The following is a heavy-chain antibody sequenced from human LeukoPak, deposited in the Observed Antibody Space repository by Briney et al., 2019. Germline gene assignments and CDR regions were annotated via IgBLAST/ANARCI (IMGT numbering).Heavy chain of an antibody. D-gene: IGHD2-15*01. V-gene: IGHV1-69*02. J-gene: IGHJ4*02. CDR2: IIPILGIA. CDR3: ARYPCSGGRCYSIIDY. Sequence: ASVKLSCTASGGTFTSYTISWVRQPPGQGLEWMGRIIPILGIANYAHKFQCRVTITGDKSTGTAYMELSSLRSEDTAVYYCARYPCSGGRCYSIIDYWGPGTLVTVSS. CDR1: GGTFTSYT.